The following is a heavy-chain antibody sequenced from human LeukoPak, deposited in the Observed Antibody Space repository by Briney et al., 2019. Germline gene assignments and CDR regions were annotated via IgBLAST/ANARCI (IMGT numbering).Heavy chain of an antibody. CDR1: GFTFSSHA. CDR3: AKDKAMIVEDDGY. D-gene: IGHD3-22*01. J-gene: IGHJ4*02. Sequence: GGSLRLSCAAAGFTFSSHARSWVRQAPGKGLEWVSAISGSGGSTYYADSVKGRFTISRDNSKNTLYLQMNSLRAEDTAVYYCAKDKAMIVEDDGYWGQGTLVTVSS. V-gene: IGHV3-23*01. CDR2: ISGSGGST.